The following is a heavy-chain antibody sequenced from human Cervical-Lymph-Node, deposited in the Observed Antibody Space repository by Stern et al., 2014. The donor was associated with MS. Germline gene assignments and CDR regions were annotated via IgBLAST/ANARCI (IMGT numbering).Heavy chain of an antibody. D-gene: IGHD4-17*01. V-gene: IGHV5-51*01. CDR2: IYPGASDT. Sequence: VQLVESGAEVKKPGESLKISCKGSGYSFTANWIAWVRQMPGKGLEWMGIIYPGASDTRSSPSFQGQVTISADKSISTAYLQWSSLKASDTAMYYCARDYGDYAFDYWGQGTLVTVSS. CDR1: GYSFTANW. J-gene: IGHJ4*02. CDR3: ARDYGDYAFDY.